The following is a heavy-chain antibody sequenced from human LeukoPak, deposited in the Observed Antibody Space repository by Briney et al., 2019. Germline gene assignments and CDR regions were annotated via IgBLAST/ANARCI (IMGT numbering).Heavy chain of an antibody. CDR1: GFTFSDYY. CDR3: ARSVVTYYYYMDV. V-gene: IGHV3-11*04. J-gene: IGHJ6*03. CDR2: ISSSGSTI. Sequence: GGSLRLSCAASGFTFSDYYMSWIRQAPGKGLEWVSYISSSGSTIYYADSVKGRFTISRDNARNSLYLQMNSLRAEDTAVYYCARSVVTYYYYMDVWGKGTTVTVSS. D-gene: IGHD4-23*01.